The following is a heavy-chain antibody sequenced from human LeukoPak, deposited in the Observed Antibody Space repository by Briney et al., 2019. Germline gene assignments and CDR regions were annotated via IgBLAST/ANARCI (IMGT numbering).Heavy chain of an antibody. CDR2: ISGSGGST. CDR1: GFTFSSYA. V-gene: IGHV3-23*01. Sequence: GGSLRLSCAASGFTFSSYAMSWVRQAPGKGLEWVSAISGSGGSTYYADSVKGRFTISRDNSKNTMYLQMNSLRAEDTAVYYCAKVDSVVIHFDYWGQGTLVTVSS. J-gene: IGHJ4*02. CDR3: AKVDSVVIHFDY. D-gene: IGHD3-22*01.